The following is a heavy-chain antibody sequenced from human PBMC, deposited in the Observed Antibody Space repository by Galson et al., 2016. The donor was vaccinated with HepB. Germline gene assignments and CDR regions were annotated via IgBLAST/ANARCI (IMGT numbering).Heavy chain of an antibody. CDR3: SRSGIYDFWSGYYKKSYYYQYVLDV. V-gene: IGHV3-7*01. CDR1: RFTFSRFW. CDR2: IKQDGSEK. Sequence: SLRLSCAASRFTFSRFWMSWVRQAPGKGLEWVANIKQDGSEKYYVDSVKGRFTISRDNAKNSLFLQMNSLRAEDTAVYYLSRSGIYDFWSGYYKKSYYYQYVLDVWGKGTTVTVSS. J-gene: IGHJ6*04. D-gene: IGHD3-3*01.